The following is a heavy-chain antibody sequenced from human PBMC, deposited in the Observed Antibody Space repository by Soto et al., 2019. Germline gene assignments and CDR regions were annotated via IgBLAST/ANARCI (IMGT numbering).Heavy chain of an antibody. Sequence: GGSLRLSCAASGFTFDDYAMHWVRQAPGKGLEWVSGISWNSGSIGYADSVKGRFTISRDNAKNSLYLQMNSLRDEDTAVYFCARDHLWAFDYWGQGVLVTVPS. J-gene: IGHJ4*02. V-gene: IGHV3-9*01. CDR1: GFTFDDYA. D-gene: IGHD3-3*02. CDR3: ARDHLWAFDY. CDR2: ISWNSGSI.